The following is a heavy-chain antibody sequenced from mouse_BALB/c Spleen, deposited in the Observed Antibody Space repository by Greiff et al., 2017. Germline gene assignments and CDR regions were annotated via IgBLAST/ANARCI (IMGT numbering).Heavy chain of an antibody. D-gene: IGHD4-1*01. CDR1: GFTFSSYT. V-gene: IGHV5-12-2*01. J-gene: IGHJ3*01. Sequence: EVKVVESGGGLVQPGGSLKLSCAASGFTFSSYTMSWVRQTPEKRLEWVAYISNGGGSTYYPDTVKGRFTISRDNAKNTLYLQMSSLKSEDTAMYYCARQNWDGFAYWGQGTLVTVSA. CDR3: ARQNWDGFAY. CDR2: ISNGGGST.